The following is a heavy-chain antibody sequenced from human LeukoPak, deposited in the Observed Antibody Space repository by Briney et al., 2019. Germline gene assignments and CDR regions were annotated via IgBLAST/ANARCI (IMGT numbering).Heavy chain of an antibody. J-gene: IGHJ6*03. CDR2: ISSSSSYI. V-gene: IGHV3-21*01. D-gene: IGHD2-2*01. CDR1: GLTFSSYS. Sequence: PGGSLRLSCAASGLTFSSYSMNWVRQAPGKGLEWVSSISSSSSYIYYADSVKGRFTISRDNAKNSLYLQMNSLRAEDTAVYYCARALRDIVVVPAAIRGYYYYYMDVWGKGTTVTVSS. CDR3: ARALRDIVVVPAAIRGYYYYYMDV.